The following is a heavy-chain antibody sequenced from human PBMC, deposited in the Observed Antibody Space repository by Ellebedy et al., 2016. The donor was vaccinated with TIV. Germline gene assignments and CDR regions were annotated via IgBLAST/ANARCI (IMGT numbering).Heavy chain of an antibody. D-gene: IGHD3-22*01. CDR2: IWYDGSNR. Sequence: GGSLRLXXAASGFTFSNYGMHWVRQAPGKGLEWVAGIWYDGSNRNYADSVKGRFTISRDNSKNTLYLQMNSLRAEDTAVYYCARDSYSFDSSGYYFGYWGQGTLVTVSS. CDR1: GFTFSNYG. CDR3: ARDSYSFDSSGYYFGY. V-gene: IGHV3-33*01. J-gene: IGHJ4*02.